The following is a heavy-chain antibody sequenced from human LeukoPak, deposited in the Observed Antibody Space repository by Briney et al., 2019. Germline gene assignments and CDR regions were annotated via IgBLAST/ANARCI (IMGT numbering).Heavy chain of an antibody. CDR3: AKEMKVQWLSTYYFDY. Sequence: PGGSLRLSCAASGFTFSSYGMHWVRQAPGEGLERVAVIWYDGSNQYYADSVKGRFTISRDNSKNTPYLQTNSLRAEDTAVYYCAKEMKVQWLSTYYFDYWAREPWSPSPQ. J-gene: IGHJ4*02. CDR1: GFTFSSYG. V-gene: IGHV3-33*06. CDR2: IWYDGSNQ. D-gene: IGHD6-19*01.